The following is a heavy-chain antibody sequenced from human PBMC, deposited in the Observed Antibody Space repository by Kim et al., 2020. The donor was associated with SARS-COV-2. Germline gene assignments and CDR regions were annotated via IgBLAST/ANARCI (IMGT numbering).Heavy chain of an antibody. CDR3: ARNRGGSEDWYFDF. CDR2: ISHSSTYI. Sequence: GGSLRLSCVASGFTFDTYTMNWVRQAPGKGLEWVSSISHSSTYIYYADSMRGRFIISRENTKNSVYLQINSLRAEDTAVYYCARNRGGSEDWYFDFWAVA. J-gene: IGHJ2*01. V-gene: IGHV3-21*01. D-gene: IGHD3-16*01. CDR1: GFTFDTYT.